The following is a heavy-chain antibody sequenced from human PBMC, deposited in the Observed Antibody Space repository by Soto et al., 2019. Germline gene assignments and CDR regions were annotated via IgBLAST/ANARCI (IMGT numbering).Heavy chain of an antibody. CDR3: AKDCHSSSFQHYYYYYMDV. CDR1: GFTYSSYA. CDR2: ISGSGGST. V-gene: IGHV3-23*01. Sequence: EVQLLESGGGLVQPGGSLRLSCAASGFTYSSYAMSWVRQAPGKGLEWVSAISGSGGSTYYADSVKGRFTISRDNSKNTLYLQMNSLRAEDTAVYYCAKDCHSSSFQHYYYYYMDVWGKGTTVTVSS. J-gene: IGHJ6*03. D-gene: IGHD6-6*01.